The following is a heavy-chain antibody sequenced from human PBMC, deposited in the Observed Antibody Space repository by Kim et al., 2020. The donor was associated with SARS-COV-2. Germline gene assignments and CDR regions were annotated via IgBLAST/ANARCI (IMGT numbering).Heavy chain of an antibody. D-gene: IGHD2-15*01. Sequence: GGSLRLSCAASGFTFSSYAMSWVRQAPGKGLEWVSAISGSGGSTYYADSVKGRFTISRDNSKNTLYLQMNSLRAEDTAVYYCAKSVLTATLDYYGMDVWGQGTTVTVSS. CDR3: AKSVLTATLDYYGMDV. CDR1: GFTFSSYA. CDR2: ISGSGGST. V-gene: IGHV3-23*01. J-gene: IGHJ6*02.